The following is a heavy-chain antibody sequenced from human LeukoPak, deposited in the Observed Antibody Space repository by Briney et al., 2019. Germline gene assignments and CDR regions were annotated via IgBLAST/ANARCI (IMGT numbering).Heavy chain of an antibody. CDR2: INPSGGST. CDR3: ARGPGGRSGYYPLEDYYYYYYMDV. V-gene: IGHV1-46*01. Sequence: ASVKVSCKASGYTFTSYYMHWVRQAPGQGLEWMGIINPSGGSTKYAQKFQGRITMTRDTSTSTLYMELTSLRSEDTAVYYCARGPGGRSGYYPLEDYYYYYYMDVWGKGTTVTVSS. J-gene: IGHJ6*03. CDR1: GYTFTSYY. D-gene: IGHD3-22*01.